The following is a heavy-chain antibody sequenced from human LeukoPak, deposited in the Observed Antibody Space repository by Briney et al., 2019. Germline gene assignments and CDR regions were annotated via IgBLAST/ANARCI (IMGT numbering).Heavy chain of an antibody. V-gene: IGHV4-4*07. CDR2: IYTSGST. CDR1: GGSISSYY. J-gene: IGHJ4*02. Sequence: SETLSLTCTVSGGSISSYYWSWIRQPAGKGLEWIGRIYTSGSTNYNPSLKGRVTMSVDTSKNQFSLKLSSVTAADTAVYYCARFPKETATYFFDYWGQGTLVTVSS. CDR3: ARFPKETATYFFDY. D-gene: IGHD5-24*01.